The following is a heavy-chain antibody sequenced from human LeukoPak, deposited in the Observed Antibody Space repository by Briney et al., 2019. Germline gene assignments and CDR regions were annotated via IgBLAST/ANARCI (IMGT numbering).Heavy chain of an antibody. Sequence: GGSLRLSCAASGFTFSSYAMSWVRQAPGKGLEWVSVISGSGGNTYYADSVKGRFTISRDNSKNTLYLQMNSLRVDDTAVYYCARDIDYYDSSGYTPSYYYYGMDVWGQGTTVTVSS. J-gene: IGHJ6*02. V-gene: IGHV3-23*01. D-gene: IGHD3-22*01. CDR1: GFTFSSYA. CDR3: ARDIDYYDSSGYTPSYYYYGMDV. CDR2: ISGSGGNT.